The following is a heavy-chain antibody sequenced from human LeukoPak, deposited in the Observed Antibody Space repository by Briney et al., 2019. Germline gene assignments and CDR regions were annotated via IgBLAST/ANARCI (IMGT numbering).Heavy chain of an antibody. CDR2: IKSKGDGGTT. Sequence: GGSLRLSCAASGFTFSNAWMSWVRQAPGKGLEWVGRIKSKGDGGTTDYAAPVKGRLTISRDDAKNMWFLQMNSLKTEDTAMLYCTTYSSGWSWGQGTLVTVSS. CDR3: TTYSSGWS. V-gene: IGHV3-15*01. D-gene: IGHD6-19*01. J-gene: IGHJ4*02. CDR1: GFTFSNAW.